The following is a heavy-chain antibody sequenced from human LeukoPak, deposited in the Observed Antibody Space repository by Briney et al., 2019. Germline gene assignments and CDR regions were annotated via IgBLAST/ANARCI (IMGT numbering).Heavy chain of an antibody. CDR3: ARNQYEAGYSSGWYGNWFDP. CDR1: GYTFTGYY. Sequence: ASVKVSCKASGYTFTGYYMHWVRQAPGQGLEWMGRINPNSGGTNYAQKFQGRVTMTRDTSISTAYMELSRLRSDDTAVYYCARNQYEAGYSSGWYGNWFDPWGQGTLVTVSS. J-gene: IGHJ5*02. CDR2: INPNSGGT. D-gene: IGHD6-19*01. V-gene: IGHV1-2*06.